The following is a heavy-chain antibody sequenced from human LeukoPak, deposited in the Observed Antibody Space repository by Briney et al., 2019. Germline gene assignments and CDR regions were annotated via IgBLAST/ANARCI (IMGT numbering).Heavy chain of an antibody. J-gene: IGHJ4*02. D-gene: IGHD3-3*02. CDR1: GYTFTGYG. CDR2: ITTYNGNT. CDR3: ARCILATCRYLPSFDF. V-gene: IGHV1-18*01. Sequence: GASVKVSCKASGYTFTGYGISWVRQAPGQGLEWMGWITTYNGNTNFAQKVQGRVTMTTDTSTSTAYMELRSLRPDDTAVYYCARCILATCRYLPSFDFWGQGTLVTVSS.